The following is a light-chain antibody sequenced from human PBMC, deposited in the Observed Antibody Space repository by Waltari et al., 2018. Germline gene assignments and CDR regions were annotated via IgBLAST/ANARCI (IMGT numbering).Light chain of an antibody. CDR2: LNSDGSH. CDR1: SGHSTFA. J-gene: IGLJ3*02. V-gene: IGLV4-69*01. CDR3: ETWDTAIHV. Sequence: QLVVTQSPSASAPLGASVKLTCTLTSGHSTFAIAWHQQQPGKGPRYLMSLNSDGSHSRGDGIPERFSGSSSGAERYLTISSLESEDEADYYCETWDTAIHVFGGGTKLTVI.